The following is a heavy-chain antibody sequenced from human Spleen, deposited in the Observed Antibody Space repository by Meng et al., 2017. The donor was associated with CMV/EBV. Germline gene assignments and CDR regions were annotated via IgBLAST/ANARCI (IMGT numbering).Heavy chain of an antibody. Sequence: ASVFLFRDYYMTWIRQAPGKGLEWVSYLSSSSSIEQYAASVEGRFTISRDNAKKSLSLQMTSLRAEDTAFYYCARDFSAVHNWFDAWGRGTLVTVSS. D-gene: IGHD1-26*01. CDR1: VFLFRDYY. CDR2: LSSSSSIE. J-gene: IGHJ5*02. CDR3: ARDFSAVHNWFDA. V-gene: IGHV3-11*04.